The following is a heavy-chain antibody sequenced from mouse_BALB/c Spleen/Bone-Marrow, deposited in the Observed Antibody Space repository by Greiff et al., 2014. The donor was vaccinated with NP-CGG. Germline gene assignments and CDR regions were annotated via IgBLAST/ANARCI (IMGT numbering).Heavy chain of an antibody. D-gene: IGHD3-1*01. CDR1: GYSITSDYV. CDR2: ISYSGSI. V-gene: IGHV3-2*02. J-gene: IGHJ1*01. Sequence: EVHLVESGPGLVKPSQSLSLTCTVTGYSITSDYVWNWIRQFPGNKLEWMGYISYSGSISYNPSLKSRISITRDTSKNQVFLQLNSVTTEDTATYYCASSADWYFDVWGVGTTVTVSS. CDR3: ASSADWYFDV.